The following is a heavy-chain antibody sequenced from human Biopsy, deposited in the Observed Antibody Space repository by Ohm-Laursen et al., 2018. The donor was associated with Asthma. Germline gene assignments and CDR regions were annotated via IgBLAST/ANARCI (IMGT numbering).Heavy chain of an antibody. CDR1: GGTFNTYV. CDR3: ARKAGSCISRTCYSLDF. D-gene: IGHD2-2*01. V-gene: IGHV1-69*01. J-gene: IGHJ4*02. CDR2: INSVFGTT. Sequence: SSVKVSCKSLGGTFNTYVIGWVRQAPGQGLEWTGGINSVFGTTTYSQKFQDRVTITADDSTSTVYMELSSLRSEDTAVYYCARKAGSCISRTCYSLDFWGQGTLVTVSS.